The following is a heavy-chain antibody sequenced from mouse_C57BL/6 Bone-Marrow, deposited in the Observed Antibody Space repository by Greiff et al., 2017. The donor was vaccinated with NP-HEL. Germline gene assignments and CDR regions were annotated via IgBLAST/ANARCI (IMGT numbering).Heavy chain of an antibody. CDR2: IWTGGGT. V-gene: IGHV2-9-1*01. Sequence: QVQLKESGPGLVAPSQSLSITCTVSGFSLTSYAISWVRQPPGKGLEWLGVIWTGGGTNYNSALKSRLSISKDNSKGQVFLKMNSLQTDDTARYYCARNPELGSYYYAMDYWGQGTSVTVSS. CDR3: ARNPELGSYYYAMDY. D-gene: IGHD3-3*01. CDR1: GFSLTSYA. J-gene: IGHJ4*01.